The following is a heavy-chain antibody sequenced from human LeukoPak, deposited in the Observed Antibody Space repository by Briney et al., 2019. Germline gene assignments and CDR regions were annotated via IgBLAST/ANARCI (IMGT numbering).Heavy chain of an antibody. Sequence: PGGSLRLSCAASGFTFSTHWMHWARQAPGKGLEWVSRMNSDGSSSSYADSVKGRFTISRDNAKKTLYLQMNSLRAEDTAVYYCARGGDGSNIYWYFDLWGRGTLVTVSS. CDR1: GFTFSTHW. CDR2: MNSDGSSS. J-gene: IGHJ2*01. CDR3: ARGGDGSNIYWYFDL. V-gene: IGHV3-74*01. D-gene: IGHD5-24*01.